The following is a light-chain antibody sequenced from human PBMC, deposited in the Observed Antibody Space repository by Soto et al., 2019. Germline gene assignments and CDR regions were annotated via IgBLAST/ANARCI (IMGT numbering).Light chain of an antibody. J-gene: IGLJ2*01. CDR2: DVS. Sequence: LTQPRSVSGSPGQSVTISCTGTSSDVGGYNYVSWYQQHPGKAPKLMIYDVSKRPSGVPDRFSGSKSGNTASLTISGLQAEDEADYYCCSYAGSYTLVFGGGTKVTVL. CDR1: SSDVGGYNY. CDR3: CSYAGSYTLV. V-gene: IGLV2-11*01.